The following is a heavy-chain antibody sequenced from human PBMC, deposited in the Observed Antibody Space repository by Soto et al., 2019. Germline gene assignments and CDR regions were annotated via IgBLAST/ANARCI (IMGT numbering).Heavy chain of an antibody. V-gene: IGHV3-23*01. Sequence: TFNTYGINWVRQAPGKGLEWVSVLSDRGDTTYYADSVKGRFTISRDNSNNALFLQMSSLRDEDTAIYYCAKDARRTDGWYYFDYWGQGALVTVSS. CDR2: LSDRGDTT. J-gene: IGHJ4*02. CDR3: AKDARRTDGWYYFDY. CDR1: TFNTYG. D-gene: IGHD6-19*01.